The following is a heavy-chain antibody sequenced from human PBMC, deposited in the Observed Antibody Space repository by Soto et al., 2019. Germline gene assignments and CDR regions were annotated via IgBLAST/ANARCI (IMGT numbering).Heavy chain of an antibody. D-gene: IGHD6-6*01. CDR2: INPSGGST. J-gene: IGHJ5*02. CDR3: AREVRIAARFVHNNWFDP. CDR1: GYTFTSYY. V-gene: IGHV1-46*03. Sequence: ASVKVSCKASGYTFTSYYMHWVRQAPGQGLEWMGIINPSGGSTSYAQKFQGRVTMTRDTSTSTVYMELSSLRSEDTAVYYCAREVRIAARFVHNNWFDPWGQGTLVTVSS.